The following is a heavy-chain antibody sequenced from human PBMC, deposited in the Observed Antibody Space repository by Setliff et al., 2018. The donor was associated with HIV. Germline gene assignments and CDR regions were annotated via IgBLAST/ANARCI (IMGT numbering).Heavy chain of an antibody. CDR2: SVPDGTRA. V-gene: IGHV3-30*02. J-gene: IGHJ6*02. CDR3: AKDWRWELPIYGMNV. CDR1: GITFSSID. Sequence: GGSLRLSCAASGITFSSIDIHWVRQAPGRRPEWVAHSVPDGTRAYYSDPVKGRFTISRDNSKNTVYLQMSSLRPDDTAVYHCAKDWRWELPIYGMNVWGQGTTVTVSS. D-gene: IGHD1-26*01.